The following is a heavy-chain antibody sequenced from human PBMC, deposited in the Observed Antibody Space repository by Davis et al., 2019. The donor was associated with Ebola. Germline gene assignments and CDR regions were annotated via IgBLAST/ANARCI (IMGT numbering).Heavy chain of an antibody. CDR3: ARFQWLVHYFNY. CDR1: GFTFSDYP. V-gene: IGHV3-30-3*01. D-gene: IGHD6-19*01. J-gene: IGHJ4*02. CDR2: VSDDGNNK. Sequence: GESLKISCAATGFTFSDYPMHWVRQAPGKGLDWVAAVSDDGNNKYYAESVRGRFTISRDNSQNTVFLQMSSLRPEDTAMYFCARFQWLVHYFNYWGQGTLVTVSS.